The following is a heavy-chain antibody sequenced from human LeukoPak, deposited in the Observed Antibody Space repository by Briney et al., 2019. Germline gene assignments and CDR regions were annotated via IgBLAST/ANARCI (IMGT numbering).Heavy chain of an antibody. V-gene: IGHV4-4*07. Sequence: SETLSLTYTVSGASISSSYCTWIRQPAGEGLEWIGRISTGGSTTYNPSFKSRVTMSLDTSKNQFSLNLTSVTAADTAVYYCARDQTYYVSSGYYYVTYFQHWGQGILVTVSS. CDR3: ARDQTYYVSSGYYYVTYFQH. J-gene: IGHJ1*01. D-gene: IGHD3-22*01. CDR1: GASISSSY. CDR2: ISTGGST.